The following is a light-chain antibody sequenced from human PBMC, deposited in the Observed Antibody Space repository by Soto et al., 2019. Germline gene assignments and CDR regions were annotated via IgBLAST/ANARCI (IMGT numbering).Light chain of an antibody. Sequence: IQLTQSPSSLSASVGDRVTITCRASQGISSYLAWYQQKPGKAPKLLIYAASTLQSGVPSRFSGSGSGTDFTLTISSLQPEDFASYYCQQYFSYSPYTFGQGTNLEIK. CDR2: AAS. CDR3: QQYFSYSPYT. J-gene: IGKJ2*01. V-gene: IGKV1-9*01. CDR1: QGISSY.